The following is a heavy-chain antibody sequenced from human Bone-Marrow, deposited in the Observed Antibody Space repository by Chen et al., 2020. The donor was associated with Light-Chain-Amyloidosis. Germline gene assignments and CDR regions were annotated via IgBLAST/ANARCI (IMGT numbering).Heavy chain of an antibody. CDR2: LSGTGGST. CDR1: GFTFSNYA. D-gene: IGHD3-16*01. J-gene: IGHJ6*03. CDR3: AKQMIQGPAFYYNYMDV. V-gene: IGHV3-23*01. Sequence: EVQLLDSGGGLVQPGGSLRLSCVASGFTFSNYAMRWVRQAPGKGLEWVASLSGTGGSTYTADSVQGRFTISRDTSKNTLYLQMSSLRVEDTAVYYCAKQMIQGPAFYYNYMDVWGKGTTVTVSS.